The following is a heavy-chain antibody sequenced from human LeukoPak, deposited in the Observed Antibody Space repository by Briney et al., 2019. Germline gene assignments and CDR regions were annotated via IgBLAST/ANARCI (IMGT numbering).Heavy chain of an antibody. J-gene: IGHJ4*02. CDR1: GFTFSDYY. CDR2: ISSSGSTI. CDR3: ARDDVVRDVDSSGYYYVY. D-gene: IGHD3-22*01. V-gene: IGHV3-11*04. Sequence: PGGSLRLSCAASGFTFSDYYMSWIRQAPGKGLGWVSYISSSGSTIYYADSVKGRFTISRDNAKNSLYLQMNSLRAEDTAVYYCARDDVVRDVDSSGYYYVYWGQGTLVTVSS.